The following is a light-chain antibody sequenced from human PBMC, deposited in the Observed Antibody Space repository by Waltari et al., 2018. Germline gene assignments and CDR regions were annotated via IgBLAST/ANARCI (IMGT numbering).Light chain of an antibody. V-gene: IGLV2-14*03. J-gene: IGLJ3*02. Sequence: QSVLTQPASVSGSPGQSITISCIGTGRDVGNYNYVSWYQCHPGQAPKLMIYDVTERPSGVSDRFSGSKSGNTASLTISGLQTEDEAFYYCSSYTSDSTIVFGGGTRLTVL. CDR3: SSYTSDSTIV. CDR2: DVT. CDR1: GRDVGNYNY.